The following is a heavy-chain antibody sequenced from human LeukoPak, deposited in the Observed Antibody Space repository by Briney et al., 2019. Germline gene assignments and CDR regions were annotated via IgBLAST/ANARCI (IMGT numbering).Heavy chain of an antibody. CDR3: ARDTDGNLDH. CDR2: IKYDGSTK. J-gene: IGHJ4*02. Sequence: GGSLRLSCTASGFTFSSSWMAWVRQAPGKGLEWVANIKYDGSTKHSVDSVTGRFTISRDNAKNSLYLQMNNLRVDDTAVYYCARDTDGNLDHWGQGTLVTVPS. D-gene: IGHD2-8*01. CDR1: GFTFSSSW. V-gene: IGHV3-7*01.